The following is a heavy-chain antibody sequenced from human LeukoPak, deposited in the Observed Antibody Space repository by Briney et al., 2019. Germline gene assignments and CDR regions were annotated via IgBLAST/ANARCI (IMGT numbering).Heavy chain of an antibody. J-gene: IGHJ4*02. CDR1: GFTFSSYA. Sequence: GGSLRLSCAASGFTFSSYAMSWVRQAPGKGLEWVSAISDSGGSTYYADSVKGRFTISRDNSKNTLYLQMNSLRAEDTAVYYCAREMDGPYGSGSPLDYWGQGTLVTVSS. CDR3: AREMDGPYGSGSPLDY. CDR2: ISDSGGST. D-gene: IGHD3-10*01. V-gene: IGHV3-23*01.